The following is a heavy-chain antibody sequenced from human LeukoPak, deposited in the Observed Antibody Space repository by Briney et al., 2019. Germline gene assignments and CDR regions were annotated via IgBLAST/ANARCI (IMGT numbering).Heavy chain of an antibody. D-gene: IGHD3-22*01. CDR1: GGSISSSSYY. CDR3: ARVRISSSGYYPFDY. Sequence: SETLSLTCTVSGGSISSSSYYWGWIRQPPGERLEWIGSIYYSGSTYYNPSLKSRVTISVDTSKNQFSLKLSSVTAADTAVYYCARVRISSSGYYPFDYWGQGTLVTVSS. V-gene: IGHV4-39*07. CDR2: IYYSGST. J-gene: IGHJ4*02.